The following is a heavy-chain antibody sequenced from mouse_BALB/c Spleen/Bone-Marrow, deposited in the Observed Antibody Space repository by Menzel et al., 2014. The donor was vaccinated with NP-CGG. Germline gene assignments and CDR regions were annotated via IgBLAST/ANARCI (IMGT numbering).Heavy chain of an antibody. Sequence: VQLQQSGAELVKPEASVKLSCKASGYTFTSHWMHWVKQRPGQGLEWIGEINPSNGRSNCNEKFKSKATLTVDKSSSTAYMQLSSLTSEDSAVYYCARRGNYGAMDYWGQGTSVTVSS. CDR2: INPSNGRS. CDR3: ARRGNYGAMDY. J-gene: IGHJ4*01. CDR1: GYTFTSHW. V-gene: IGHV1S81*02. D-gene: IGHD2-1*01.